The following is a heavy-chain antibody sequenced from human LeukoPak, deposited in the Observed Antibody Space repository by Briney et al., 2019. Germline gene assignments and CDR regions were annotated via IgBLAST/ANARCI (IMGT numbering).Heavy chain of an antibody. D-gene: IGHD3-22*01. CDR1: GGSISSSNW. V-gene: IGHV4-4*02. Sequence: PSETLSLTCAVSGGSISSSNWWSWVRQPPGKGLEWIGEINHSGSTNYNPSLKSRVTISVDTSKNQFSLKLSSVTAADTAVYYCARGSSGIATDYWGQGTLVTVSS. J-gene: IGHJ4*02. CDR2: INHSGST. CDR3: ARGSSGIATDY.